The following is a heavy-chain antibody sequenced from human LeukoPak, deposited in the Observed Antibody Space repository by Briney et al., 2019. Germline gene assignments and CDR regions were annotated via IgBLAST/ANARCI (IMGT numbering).Heavy chain of an antibody. V-gene: IGHV3-23*01. CDR2: FSGSGGRT. CDR3: AKVTSSYNYFDY. J-gene: IGHJ4*02. Sequence: PGGSLRLSCAVSGFTFSTYAMSWVRQAPGKGLEWVSTFSGSGGRTLYADPVKGRFVISRDNSKNTLYLQMNSLRAEDTAVYYCAKVTSSYNYFDYWGQGAPVTVSS. CDR1: GFTFSTYA. D-gene: IGHD2-2*01.